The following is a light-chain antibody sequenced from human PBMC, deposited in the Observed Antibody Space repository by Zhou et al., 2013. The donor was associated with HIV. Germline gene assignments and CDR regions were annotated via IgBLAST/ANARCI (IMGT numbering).Light chain of an antibody. V-gene: IGKV1-27*01. CDR1: QSISSW. J-gene: IGKJ1*01. CDR3: QKYNSVPWT. CDR2: AAS. Sequence: DIQMTQSPSTLSASVGDRVSITCRASQSISSWLAWYQQKPGKVPKLLIYAASTLQSGVPSRFSGSGSGTDFTLTISSLQPEDVATYYCQKYNSVPWTFGQGTKVEIK.